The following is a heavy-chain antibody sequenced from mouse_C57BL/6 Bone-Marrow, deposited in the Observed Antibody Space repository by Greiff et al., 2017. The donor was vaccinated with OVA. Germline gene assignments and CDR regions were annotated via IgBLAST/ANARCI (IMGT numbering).Heavy chain of an antibody. D-gene: IGHD2-4*01. CDR2: IYPRSGNT. Sequence: QVQLQQSGAELARPGASVKLSCKASGYTFTSYGISWVKQRTGQGLEWIGEIYPRSGNTYYNEKFKGKATLTADKSSSKAYMELRRLTTEDTAVYYCAREGCYDYDYWGQGTTLTVSS. V-gene: IGHV1-81*01. CDR1: GYTFTSYG. CDR3: AREGCYDYDY. J-gene: IGHJ2*01.